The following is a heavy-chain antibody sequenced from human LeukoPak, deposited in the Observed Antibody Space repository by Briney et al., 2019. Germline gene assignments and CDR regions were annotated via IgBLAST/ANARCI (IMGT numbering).Heavy chain of an antibody. CDR3: AKEGGRPAWSYYFDY. CDR1: GFTFSNYA. J-gene: IGHJ4*02. D-gene: IGHD3-16*01. Sequence: GGSLRLSCAASGFTFSNYAMSWVRQAPGRGLEWLSAINAGGGDTYYADSVKGRFTISRDNSKNTLYLQMNSLRAEDTAVYYCAKEGGRPAWSYYFDYWGQGTLVTVSS. V-gene: IGHV3-23*01. CDR2: INAGGGDT.